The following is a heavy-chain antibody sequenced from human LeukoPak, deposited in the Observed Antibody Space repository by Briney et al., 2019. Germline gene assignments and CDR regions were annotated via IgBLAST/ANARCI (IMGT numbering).Heavy chain of an antibody. J-gene: IGHJ4*02. Sequence: GGSLRLSCAASGFTFSSYSMNWVRQAPGKGLEWVSSISSSSSYIYYADSVKGRFTISRDNAKNSLYLQMSSLRAEDTAVYYCARIAVAGNFAFDYWGQGTLVTVSS. CDR1: GFTFSSYS. V-gene: IGHV3-21*01. D-gene: IGHD6-19*01. CDR3: ARIAVAGNFAFDY. CDR2: ISSSSSYI.